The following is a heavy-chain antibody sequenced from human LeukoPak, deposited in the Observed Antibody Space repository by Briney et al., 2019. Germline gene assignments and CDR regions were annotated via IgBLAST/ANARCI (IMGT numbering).Heavy chain of an antibody. CDR3: AKDRDDSSGYGWFGP. CDR2: ISGSGGST. CDR1: GFTFSSYA. V-gene: IGHV3-23*01. Sequence: GGSLRLSCAASGFTFSSYAMSWVRQAPGKGLEWVSAISGSGGSTYYADSVKGRFTISRDNSKNTLYLQMNSLRAEDTAVYYCAKDRDDSSGYGWFGPWGQGTLVTISS. D-gene: IGHD3-22*01. J-gene: IGHJ5*02.